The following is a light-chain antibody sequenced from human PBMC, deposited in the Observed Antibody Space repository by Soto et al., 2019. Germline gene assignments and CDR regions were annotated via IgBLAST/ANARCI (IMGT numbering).Light chain of an antibody. V-gene: IGKV3-20*01. CDR2: GAS. J-gene: IGKJ4*01. CDR3: QQSYRTPLT. Sequence: EIVLTQSPGTLSLSPGERATLSCRASQSLSSYLAWYQQKPGQAPRLLIYGASSRATGIPDRFSGSGSGTEFTLTISSLQPEDFATYYCQQSYRTPLTFGGGTKVEIK. CDR1: QSLSSY.